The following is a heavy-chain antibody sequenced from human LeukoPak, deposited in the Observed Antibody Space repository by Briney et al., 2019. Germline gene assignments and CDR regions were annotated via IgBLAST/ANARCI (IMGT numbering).Heavy chain of an antibody. J-gene: IGHJ4*02. D-gene: IGHD2-15*01. CDR2: INHSGST. Sequence: SSETLSLTCAVYGGSFSGYYWSWIRQPPGKGLEWIGEINHSGSTNYNPSLKSRVTISVDTSKNQFSLKLSSVTAADTAVYYCARASRGNCSGGSCYLRFYFDYWGQGTLVTVSS. CDR3: ARASRGNCSGGSCYLRFYFDY. V-gene: IGHV4-34*01. CDR1: GGSFSGYY.